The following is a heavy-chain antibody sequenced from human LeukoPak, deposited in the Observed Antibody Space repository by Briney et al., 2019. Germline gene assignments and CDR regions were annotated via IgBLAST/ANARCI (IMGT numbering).Heavy chain of an antibody. Sequence: PSQTLSLTCTVSGGSISSGGYYWSWIRQPPGKGLEWIGYIYHSGSTYYNPSLKSRVTISVDRSKNQFSLKLSSVTAADTAVYYCAREREGYYYDSSGYYFDYWGQGTLVTVSS. J-gene: IGHJ4*02. CDR3: AREREGYYYDSSGYYFDY. V-gene: IGHV4-30-2*01. CDR2: IYHSGST. D-gene: IGHD3-22*01. CDR1: GGSISSGGYY.